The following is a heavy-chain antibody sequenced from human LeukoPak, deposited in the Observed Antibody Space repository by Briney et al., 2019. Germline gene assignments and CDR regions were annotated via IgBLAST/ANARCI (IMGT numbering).Heavy chain of an antibody. Sequence: GGSLRLSCAVSGFTFSSYSMNWVRQAPGKGLEWVSSISSSSSYMYYADSVRGQFTISRDNVKNSLYLQMNSQRAEDTAVYYCARGEASYYDFWSGERQDAFDIWGQGTMVTVSS. J-gene: IGHJ3*02. D-gene: IGHD3-3*01. CDR2: ISSSSSYM. V-gene: IGHV3-21*01. CDR1: GFTFSSYS. CDR3: ARGEASYYDFWSGERQDAFDI.